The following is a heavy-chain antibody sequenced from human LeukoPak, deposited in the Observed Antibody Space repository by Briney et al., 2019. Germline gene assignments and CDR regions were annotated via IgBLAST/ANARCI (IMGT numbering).Heavy chain of an antibody. J-gene: IGHJ4*02. V-gene: IGHV3-7*01. Sequence: GGSLRLSCVASGFTFTNSSMKWVRQAPGKRLEWVARINQDGSETFFEDSVRGRFTISRDNAKKSLHLQMNSLRVEDTGVYYCARDARGGTYGLEWGQGTLVTVSS. CDR3: ARDARGGTYGLE. D-gene: IGHD3-16*01. CDR1: GFTFTNSS. CDR2: INQDGSET.